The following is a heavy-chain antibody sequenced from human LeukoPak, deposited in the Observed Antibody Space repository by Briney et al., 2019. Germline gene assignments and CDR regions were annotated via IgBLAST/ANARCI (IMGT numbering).Heavy chain of an antibody. CDR2: IYYSGST. CDR3: ARAAGPLAAPDF. V-gene: IGHV4-59*01. CDR1: GGSISSYY. J-gene: IGHJ4*02. D-gene: IGHD6-13*01. Sequence: SETLSLTCTVSGGSISSYYWSWIRQPPGKGLEWIGYIYYSGSTNYIPSLKSRVTISVDTSKNQFSLKLSSVTAADTAVYYCARAAGPLAAPDFWGQGTPVTVSS.